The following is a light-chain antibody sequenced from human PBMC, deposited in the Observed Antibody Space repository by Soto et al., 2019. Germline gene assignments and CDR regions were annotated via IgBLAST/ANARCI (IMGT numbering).Light chain of an antibody. V-gene: IGKV1-16*01. J-gene: IGKJ1*01. CDR2: AAS. Sequence: DIQVTQSPSSLSSCFWDIVTITCRASHDVSYYLAWFQQRPGKAPKSLIYAASSLQSGVPSRFRGSGFGTDFTLTISSLQPEDFVTYYCQQYDTYPRTFGQGTKVDIK. CDR3: QQYDTYPRT. CDR1: HDVSYY.